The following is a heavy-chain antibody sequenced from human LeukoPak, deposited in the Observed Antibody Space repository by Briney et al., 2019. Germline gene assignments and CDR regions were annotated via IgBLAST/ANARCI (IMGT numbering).Heavy chain of an antibody. Sequence: GESLKISCKGSGYSFTTYRIAWVRQLPGEGLEWMGIIYPGDSETRYSPSFQGQVTISADKSITTAYLQWGSLKASDTAMYYCTRSPRDGYHDAFDIWGQGTMVTVFS. CDR2: IYPGDSET. CDR3: TRSPRDGYHDAFDI. D-gene: IGHD5-24*01. V-gene: IGHV5-51*01. J-gene: IGHJ3*02. CDR1: GYSFTTYR.